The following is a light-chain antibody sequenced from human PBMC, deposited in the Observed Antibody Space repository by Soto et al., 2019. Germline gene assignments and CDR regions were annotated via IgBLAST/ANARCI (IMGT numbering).Light chain of an antibody. CDR1: QGINNN. CDR3: RQRDDYPIT. CDR2: AAS. J-gene: IGKJ5*01. Sequence: DIQMTQSPSSLSASVGYRVTIACRASQGINNNIDWFQQKPGKAPKSLVFAASRLQSGVPSRFSGSGSGTDLTLTISSLQIEDFATYYCRQRDDYPITFGQGPRLEI. V-gene: IGKV1-16*01.